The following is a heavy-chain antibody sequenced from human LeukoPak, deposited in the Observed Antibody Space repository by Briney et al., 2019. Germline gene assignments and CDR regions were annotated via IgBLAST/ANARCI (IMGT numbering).Heavy chain of an antibody. CDR2: INHSGST. CDR3: ARGAPIYGSGSYFFDY. D-gene: IGHD3-10*01. Sequence: SETLSLTCAVYGGSFSGYYWSWIRQPPGKGLEWIGEINHSGSTNYNPSLKSRVTISVDTSKNQFSLKLSSVTAADTAVYYCARGAPIYGSGSYFFDYWGQRTLVTVSS. V-gene: IGHV4-34*01. CDR1: GGSFSGYY. J-gene: IGHJ4*02.